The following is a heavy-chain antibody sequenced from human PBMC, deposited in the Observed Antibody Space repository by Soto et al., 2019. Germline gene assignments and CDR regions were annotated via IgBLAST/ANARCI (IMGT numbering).Heavy chain of an antibody. Sequence: SETLSLTCTVSGGSVSSGSYYWSWIRQPPGKGLEWIGYFYYSGSTTYNPSLKSRVTISVDASKIQFSLTLSSVTDADTAVYYCAREWLEDELSCGELLLAKNWFDPGGQGTLVTVSS. V-gene: IGHV4-61*01. CDR2: FYYSGST. CDR1: GGSVSSGSYY. J-gene: IGHJ5*02. CDR3: AREWLEDELSCGELLLAKNWFDP. D-gene: IGHD3-10*01.